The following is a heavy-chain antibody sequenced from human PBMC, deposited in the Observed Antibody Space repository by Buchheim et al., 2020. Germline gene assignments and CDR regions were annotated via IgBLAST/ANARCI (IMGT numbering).Heavy chain of an antibody. CDR3: AKERLYDFWSGPPSYYYYGMDV. CDR1: GFTFSSYA. J-gene: IGHJ6*02. CDR2: ISGSGGST. D-gene: IGHD3-3*01. Sequence: EVQLLEFGGGLVQPGGSLRLSCAASGFTFSSYAMSWVRQAPGKGLEWVSAISGSGGSTYYADSVTGRFTIPSGNPKNQPFLQMNSLRAEDTAVYYCAKERLYDFWSGPPSYYYYGMDVWGQGTT. V-gene: IGHV3-23*01.